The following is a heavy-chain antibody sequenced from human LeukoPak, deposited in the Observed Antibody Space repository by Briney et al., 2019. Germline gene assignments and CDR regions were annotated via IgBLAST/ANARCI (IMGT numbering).Heavy chain of an antibody. CDR2: VYTSGST. J-gene: IGHJ3*02. D-gene: IGHD1-7*01. Sequence: PSETLSLTCSIPGDSISGYYWTWIRQPAGKGLEWTGRVYTSGSTHYNPSLKTRLTMSVDTSKNQFSLKLSSVTAADTAVYYCARLITGTTTAFDIWGQGTMVTVSS. V-gene: IGHV4-4*07. CDR1: GDSISGYY. CDR3: ARLITGTTTAFDI.